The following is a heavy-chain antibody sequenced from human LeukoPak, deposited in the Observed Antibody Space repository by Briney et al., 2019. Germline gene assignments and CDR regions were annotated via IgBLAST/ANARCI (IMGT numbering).Heavy chain of an antibody. CDR2: IRSKAYGGTT. J-gene: IGHJ4*02. Sequence: GALRLSCTASGFTFGDYAMNWFRQAPGKGLEWVGFIRSKAYGGTTEYAASVKGRFTISRDDSKSIAYLQMNSLKTEDTAVYYCTRPYGGNSEGHSDYWGQGTLVTVSS. CDR3: TRPYGGNSEGHSDY. CDR1: GFTFGDYA. V-gene: IGHV3-49*03. D-gene: IGHD4-23*01.